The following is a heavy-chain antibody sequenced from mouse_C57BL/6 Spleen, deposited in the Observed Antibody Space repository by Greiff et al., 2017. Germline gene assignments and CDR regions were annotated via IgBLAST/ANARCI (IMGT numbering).Heavy chain of an antibody. CDR3: ARSGGPMPFDY. CDR2: IYPGDGDT. D-gene: IGHD3-1*01. V-gene: IGHV1-80*01. J-gene: IGHJ2*01. Sequence: VQLQQSGAELVKPGASVKISCKASGYAFSSYWMNWVKQRPGKGLEWIGQIYPGDGDTNYNGKFKGKATLSEDKSSSTAYMQLSSLTSEDSAVYFGARSGGPMPFDYWGQGTTLTVSS. CDR1: GYAFSSYW.